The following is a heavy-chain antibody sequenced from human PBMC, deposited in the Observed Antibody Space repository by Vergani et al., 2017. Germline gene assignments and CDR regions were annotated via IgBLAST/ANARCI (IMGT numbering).Heavy chain of an antibody. J-gene: IGHJ4*02. D-gene: IGHD3-22*01. CDR2: INTTTGNP. CDR3: ARVLNGYDSCGSLGN. Sequence: QVQLVQSGSELKKPGASVKISCKASGYTFTRYAINWVRQATGQGLEWMGWINTTTGNPTYAQGFTGRFVFSLDTSVTAAYLQINSLKAEDSALYYCARVLNGYDSCGSLGNWGQGTLLTVSS. V-gene: IGHV7-4-1*02. CDR1: GYTFTRYA.